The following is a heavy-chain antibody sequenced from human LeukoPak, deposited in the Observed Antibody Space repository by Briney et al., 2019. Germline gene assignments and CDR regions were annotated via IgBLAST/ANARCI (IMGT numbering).Heavy chain of an antibody. Sequence: SETLSLTCTFSVGSISRYYWSCIREPPGKGVVWIGYIYYTGYPNYNPSLKSRVTISLDTSKNQFSLNLSSVTAADTAVYYCARRLSSTSPPYYYYGMNVWGQGTTVTVSS. CDR1: VGSISRYY. D-gene: IGHD6-13*01. CDR3: ARRLSSTSPPYYYYGMNV. V-gene: IGHV4-59*08. J-gene: IGHJ6*02. CDR2: IYYTGYP.